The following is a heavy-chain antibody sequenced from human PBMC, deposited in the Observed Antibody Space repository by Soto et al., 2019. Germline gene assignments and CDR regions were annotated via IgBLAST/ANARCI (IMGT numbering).Heavy chain of an antibody. Sequence: SQTVSRTYDISGDSVCSNRAAWNWIRKSPSRGLEWLGRTYYRSKWHNDYAVSVRSRITINPDTSKNQFSLHLNSVTPEDAAMYYCARGPVPAIAAAATLYYFDYWGQGTLVTVSS. D-gene: IGHD6-13*01. CDR1: GDSVCSNRAA. V-gene: IGHV6-1*01. CDR2: TYYRSKWHN. CDR3: ARGPVPAIAAAATLYYFDY. J-gene: IGHJ4*02.